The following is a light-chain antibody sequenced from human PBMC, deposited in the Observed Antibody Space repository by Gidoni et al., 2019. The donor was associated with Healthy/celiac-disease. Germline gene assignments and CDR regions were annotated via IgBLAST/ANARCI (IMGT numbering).Light chain of an antibody. Sequence: EIVFTQSPATLSLSPGERATLSCRASQRVSSYLAWYQHKPGQAPRLLIYAASNRATGIPPRFSGSWSGTDFTLTISSLEPEDFAVYYCQQRSNWPWTFGQGTKVEIK. V-gene: IGKV3-11*01. CDR2: AAS. J-gene: IGKJ1*01. CDR3: QQRSNWPWT. CDR1: QRVSSY.